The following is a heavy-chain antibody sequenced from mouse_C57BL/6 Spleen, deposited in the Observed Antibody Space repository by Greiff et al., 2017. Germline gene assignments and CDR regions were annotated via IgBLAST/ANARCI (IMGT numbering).Heavy chain of an antibody. J-gene: IGHJ2*01. V-gene: IGHV1-61*01. Sequence: VQLQQPGAELVRPGSSVKLSRKASGYTFTSYWMDWVKQRPGQGLEWIGNIYPSDSETHYNQKFKDKATLTVDKSSSTAYMQLSSLTSEDSAVYYCARSWGGDYWGQGTTLTVSS. CDR2: IYPSDSET. CDR1: GYTFTSYW. CDR3: ARSWGGDY.